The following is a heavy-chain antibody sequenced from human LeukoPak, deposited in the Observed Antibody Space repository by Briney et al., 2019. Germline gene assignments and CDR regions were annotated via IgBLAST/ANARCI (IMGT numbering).Heavy chain of an antibody. Sequence: ASVKVSCKASGYTFTGYYMHWVRQAPGQGLEWMGWINPNSGGTNYAQKFQGRVTMTRDTSISTAYMELSRLRSDDTAVYYCAREIFFNGLFGVVIHYFDYWGQGTLVTVSS. J-gene: IGHJ4*02. CDR3: AREIFFNGLFGVVIHYFDY. D-gene: IGHD3-3*01. CDR1: GYTFTGYY. CDR2: INPNSGGT. V-gene: IGHV1-2*02.